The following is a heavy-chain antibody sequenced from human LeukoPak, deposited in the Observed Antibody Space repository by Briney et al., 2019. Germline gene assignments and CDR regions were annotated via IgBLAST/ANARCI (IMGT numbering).Heavy chain of an antibody. CDR2: IYTSGST. Sequence: KPSETLSLTCTVSGGSISSYYWSWIRQPAGKGLEWIGRIYTSGSTNYNPSLKSRVTISVDTSKNQFSLKLSSVTAADTAVYYCARDSNYDSSGYPYYFDYWGQGTLVTVSS. V-gene: IGHV4-4*07. CDR1: GGSISSYY. J-gene: IGHJ4*02. D-gene: IGHD3-22*01. CDR3: ARDSNYDSSGYPYYFDY.